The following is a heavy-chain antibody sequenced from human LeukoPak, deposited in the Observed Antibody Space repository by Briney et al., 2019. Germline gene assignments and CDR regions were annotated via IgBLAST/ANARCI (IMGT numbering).Heavy chain of an antibody. V-gene: IGHV4-38-2*01. D-gene: IGHD3-3*01. CDR3: ARHGFGWAY. CDR2: IYHSGST. J-gene: IGHJ4*02. CDR1: GYSISSGYY. Sequence: SETLSLTCAVSGYSISSGYYWGWIRQPPGKGLEWIGSIYHSGSTYYNPSLKSRVTISVDTSKNQFSLKLSSVTAADTAVYYCARHGFGWAYWGQGALVTVSS.